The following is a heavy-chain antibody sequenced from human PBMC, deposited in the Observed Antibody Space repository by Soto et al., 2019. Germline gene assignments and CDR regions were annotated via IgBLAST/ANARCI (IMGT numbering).Heavy chain of an antibody. Sequence: PGGSLRLSCAASGFTFSSYAMHWVRQAPGKGLEWVAVISYDGSNKYYADSVKGRFTISRDNSKNTLYLQMNSLRAEDTAVYYCARDHYYGSGSYPPWSYFDYWGQGTLVTVSS. J-gene: IGHJ4*02. V-gene: IGHV3-30-3*01. D-gene: IGHD3-10*01. CDR2: ISYDGSNK. CDR3: ARDHYYGSGSYPPWSYFDY. CDR1: GFTFSSYA.